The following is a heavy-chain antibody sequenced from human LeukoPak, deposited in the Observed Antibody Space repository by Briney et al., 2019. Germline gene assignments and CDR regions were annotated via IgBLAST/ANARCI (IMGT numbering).Heavy chain of an antibody. CDR1: GFTLSSYA. J-gene: IGHJ4*02. CDR2: ISGSGGST. V-gene: IGHV3-23*01. CDR3: AKDGYSSSWHMSYYFDY. D-gene: IGHD6-13*01. Sequence: GGSLRLSCAASGFTLSSYAMSWVRQAPGKGLEWVSAISGSGGSTYYADSVKGRFTISRDNSKNTLYLQMNSLRAEDTAVYYCAKDGYSSSWHMSYYFDYWGQGTLVTVSS.